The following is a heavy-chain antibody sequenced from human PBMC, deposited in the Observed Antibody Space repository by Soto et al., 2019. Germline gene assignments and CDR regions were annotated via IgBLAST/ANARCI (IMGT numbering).Heavy chain of an antibody. V-gene: IGHV3-73*02. Sequence: EVQLVESGGGLVQPGGSLKLSCAASGFTFSGSAMHWVRQASGKGLEWVGRIRSKANSYATAYAASVKGRFTISRDDSKNTAYLQMNSLKTEDTAVYYCTSRLEWGYGHFDYWGQGTLVTVSS. CDR3: TSRLEWGYGHFDY. J-gene: IGHJ4*02. CDR2: IRSKANSYAT. CDR1: GFTFSGSA. D-gene: IGHD5-12*01.